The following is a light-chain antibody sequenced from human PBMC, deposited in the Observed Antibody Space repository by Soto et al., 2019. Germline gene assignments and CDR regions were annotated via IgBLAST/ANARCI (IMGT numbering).Light chain of an antibody. CDR2: GTS. J-gene: IGKJ5*01. V-gene: IGKV3-20*01. Sequence: ETVLTQSPGTLSLSPGERATLSCRASQSVSSSSLAWYQQRPGQAPRLLIYGTSSRATGIPDRFSVSGSGTDFTLTISRLEPEDFAVYFCQRYGSSPLTTSRQGIRLEIK. CDR1: QSVSSSS. CDR3: QRYGSSPLTT.